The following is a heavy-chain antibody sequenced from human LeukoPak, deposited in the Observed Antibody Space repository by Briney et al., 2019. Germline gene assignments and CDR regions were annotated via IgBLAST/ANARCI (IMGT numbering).Heavy chain of an antibody. Sequence: SETLSLTCTVSSGSISSSSYYWGWIRQPPGKGPQWIGNIYYSGSTYYNPSLKSRVTISVDTSKKQFSLKLSSVTAADTAVYYCARQQSLYGVKDYWGQGTLVTVSS. D-gene: IGHD4-17*01. CDR3: ARQQSLYGVKDY. V-gene: IGHV4-39*01. J-gene: IGHJ4*02. CDR2: IYYSGST. CDR1: SGSISSSSYY.